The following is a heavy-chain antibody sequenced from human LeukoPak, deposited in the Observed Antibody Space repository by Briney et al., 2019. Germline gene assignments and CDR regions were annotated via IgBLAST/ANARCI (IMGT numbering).Heavy chain of an antibody. CDR1: GFTFDDYA. J-gene: IGHJ4*02. CDR3: AKDIKGYSYGYAFDY. V-gene: IGHV3-43*02. CDR2: ISGDGGST. Sequence: GGSLRLSCAASGFTFDDYAVHWVRQAPGKGLEWVSLISGDGGSTYYADSVKGRFTISRDNSKNSLYLQMNSLRTEDTALYYCAKDIKGYSYGYAFDYWGQGTLVTVSS. D-gene: IGHD5-18*01.